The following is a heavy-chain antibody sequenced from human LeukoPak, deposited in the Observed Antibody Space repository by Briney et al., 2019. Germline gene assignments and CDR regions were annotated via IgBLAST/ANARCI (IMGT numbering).Heavy chain of an antibody. J-gene: IGHJ4*02. D-gene: IGHD3-22*01. V-gene: IGHV3-23*01. Sequence: PGGSLRLSCAASGFTFSSYAMSWVRQAPGKGLEWVSAISGSGGSTYYADSVKGRFTISRDNSKNTLYLQMNSLRAEDTAVYYCAKDVPDSSGYYYPYFDYWGQGTLVTVSS. CDR3: AKDVPDSSGYYYPYFDY. CDR2: ISGSGGST. CDR1: GFTFSSYA.